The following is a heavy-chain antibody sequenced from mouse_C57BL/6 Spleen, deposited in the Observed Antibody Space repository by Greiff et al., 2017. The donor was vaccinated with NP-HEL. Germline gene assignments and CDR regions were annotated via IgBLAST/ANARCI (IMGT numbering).Heavy chain of an antibody. CDR2: ISYDGSN. V-gene: IGHV3-6*01. CDR3: ARDRRLRGYFDV. Sequence: EVKLQESGPGLVKPSQSLSLTCSVTGYSITSGYYWNWIRQFPGNKLEWMGYISYDGSNNYNPSLKNRISITRDTSKNQFFLKLNSVTTEDTATYYCARDRRLRGYFDVWGTGTTVTVSS. D-gene: IGHD1-1*01. CDR1: GYSITSGYY. J-gene: IGHJ1*03.